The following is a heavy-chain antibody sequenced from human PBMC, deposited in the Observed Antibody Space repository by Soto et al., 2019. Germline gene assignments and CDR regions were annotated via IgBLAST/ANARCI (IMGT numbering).Heavy chain of an antibody. Sequence: QLQLQESGPGLVKPSETLSLTCTVSGDSISSNNYYWGWIRQPPGKGLEWIGSFYYSGSTYYNPSLKSRIIISVDTSKNQFSLKLTSVTAADTAVYYCARQSTAYYGVATIYGYWGQGILVTVSS. D-gene: IGHD5-12*01. CDR2: FYYSGST. CDR3: ARQSTAYYGVATIYGY. V-gene: IGHV4-39*01. J-gene: IGHJ4*02. CDR1: GDSISSNNYY.